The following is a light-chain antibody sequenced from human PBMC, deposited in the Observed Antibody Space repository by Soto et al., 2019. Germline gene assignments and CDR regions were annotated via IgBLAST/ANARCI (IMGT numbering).Light chain of an antibody. J-gene: IGKJ1*01. CDR2: GAS. CDR1: QSVSSSY. Sequence: EIVLTQSPGTLSLSPGERATLSCRASQSVSSSYLARYQQKPGQAPRLLIYGASFRATGIPDRFSGSGSGTDFTLTISALEPEDFAVYYCQQYGSSRTFGQGTKVEIK. V-gene: IGKV3-20*01. CDR3: QQYGSSRT.